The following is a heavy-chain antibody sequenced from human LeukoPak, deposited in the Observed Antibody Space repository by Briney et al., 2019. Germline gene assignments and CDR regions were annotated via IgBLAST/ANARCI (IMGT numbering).Heavy chain of an antibody. CDR2: IYYSGST. Sequence: SETLSLTCTVSGGSISSYYWSWIRQPPGKGLEWIGYIYYSGSTNYNPSLKSRVTISVDTSKNQFSLKLSSLTAADTAVYYCARVGPGPDWLLSHYYYYYMDVWGKGTTVTVSS. V-gene: IGHV4-59*01. CDR3: ARVGPGPDWLLSHYYYYYMDV. D-gene: IGHD3-9*01. CDR1: GGSISSYY. J-gene: IGHJ6*03.